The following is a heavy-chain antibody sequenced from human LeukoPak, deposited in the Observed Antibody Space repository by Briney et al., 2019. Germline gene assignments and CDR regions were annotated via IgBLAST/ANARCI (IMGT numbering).Heavy chain of an antibody. CDR1: GFTFSSYW. V-gene: IGHV3-7*01. CDR2: IKQDGSEK. Sequence: GGSLRLSCEGSGFTFSSYWMSWVRQAPGKGLEWVANIKQDGSEKYYVDSVKGRFTISRDNAKNSLYLQMNSLRAEDTAVYYCAREPIAAAGTDYWGQGTLVTVSS. J-gene: IGHJ4*02. D-gene: IGHD6-13*01. CDR3: AREPIAAAGTDY.